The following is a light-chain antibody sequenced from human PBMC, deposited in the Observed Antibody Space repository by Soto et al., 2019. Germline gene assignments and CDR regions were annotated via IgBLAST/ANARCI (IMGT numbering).Light chain of an antibody. CDR1: QDIRNY. V-gene: IGKV1-33*01. CDR3: QHYDDLVT. CDR2: DVS. Sequence: DIQMTQSPSSLSASAGDRVIITCQASQDIRNYLNWYQQKPGKAPKLLIYDVSNLATGVPPKFSGGGSGTDFTLTISSLQPEDIATYYCQHYDDLVTFGGGTKVEIK. J-gene: IGKJ4*01.